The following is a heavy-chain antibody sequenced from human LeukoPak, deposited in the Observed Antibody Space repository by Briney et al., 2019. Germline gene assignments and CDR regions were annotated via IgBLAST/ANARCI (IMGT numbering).Heavy chain of an antibody. D-gene: IGHD3-10*01. CDR1: GFTFRNYV. CDR3: VREGYYGSGSPPSLYFDY. V-gene: IGHV3-30-3*01. J-gene: IGHJ4*02. CDR2: TSSDLNVK. Sequence: GGSLRLSCAASGFTFRNYVIHWVRQAPGKGLEWVAVTSSDLNVKLYADSVKGRFTISRDNSRSTLYLQMNGLRPEDTAIYYCVREGYYGSGSPPSLYFDYWGQGTLVTVSS.